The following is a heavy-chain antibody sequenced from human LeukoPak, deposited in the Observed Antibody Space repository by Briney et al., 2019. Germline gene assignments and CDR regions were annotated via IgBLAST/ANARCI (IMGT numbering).Heavy chain of an antibody. CDR3: ACLTTADAFDI. CDR2: IYDSGST. V-gene: IGHV4-59*01. J-gene: IGHJ3*02. Sequence: PSETLSLTCTVSGGSISSYYWSWIRQPPGKGLEWIGYIYDSGSTNYNPSLKSRATISVDTSKNQFSLKLSSVTAADTAVYYCACLTTADAFDIWGQGTMATVSS. D-gene: IGHD3-22*01. CDR1: GGSISSYY.